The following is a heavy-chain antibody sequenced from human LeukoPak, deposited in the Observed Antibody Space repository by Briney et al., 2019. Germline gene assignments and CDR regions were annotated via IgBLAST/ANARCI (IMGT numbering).Heavy chain of an antibody. CDR1: GFTFSSYS. CDR2: ISSSSSYI. D-gene: IGHD6-19*01. J-gene: IGHJ4*02. CDR3: ARDLSVAGRTYYFDY. V-gene: IGHV3-21*01. Sequence: PGGSLRLSCAASGFTFSSYSVNWVRQAPGKGLEWVSSISSSSSYIYYADSVKGRFTISRDNAKNSLYLQMNSLRAEDTAVYYCARDLSVAGRTYYFDYWGQGTLVTVSS.